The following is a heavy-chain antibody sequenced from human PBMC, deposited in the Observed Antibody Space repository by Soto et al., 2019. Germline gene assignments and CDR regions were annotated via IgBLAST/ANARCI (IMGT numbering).Heavy chain of an antibody. CDR3: AKDRSIAVAGTCDY. CDR1: GFTFSSYG. D-gene: IGHD6-19*01. J-gene: IGHJ4*02. CDR2: ISYDGSNK. V-gene: IGHV3-30*18. Sequence: GGSLRLSCAASGFTFSSYGMHWVRQAPGKGLEWVAVISYDGSNKYYADYVKGRFTISRDNSKNTLYLQMNSLRAEDTAVYYCAKDRSIAVAGTCDYWGQGTLVTVSS.